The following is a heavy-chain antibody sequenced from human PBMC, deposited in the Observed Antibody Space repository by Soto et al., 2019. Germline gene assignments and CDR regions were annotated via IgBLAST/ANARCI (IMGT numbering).Heavy chain of an antibody. CDR1: GDSIKNYF. CDR2: FYHSGTT. D-gene: IGHD2-8*01. J-gene: IGHJ4*02. V-gene: IGHV4-59*01. CDR3: AGDHGYCTNGACPPFAS. Sequence: PSETLSLTCTVSGDSIKNYFWSWVRQPPGKGLEWIGHFYHSGTTNYSPALKSRVTISMDQSKNQFSLRLNSVTAADTAVYFCAGDHGYCTNGACPPFASWGQG.